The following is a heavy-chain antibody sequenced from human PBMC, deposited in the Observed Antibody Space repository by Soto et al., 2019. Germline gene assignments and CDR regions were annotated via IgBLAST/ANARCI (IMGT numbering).Heavy chain of an antibody. J-gene: IGHJ4*02. CDR1: GYTFTSYG. CDR3: ARGGGGLVYCSSTSCPYYFDY. V-gene: IGHV1-18*01. D-gene: IGHD2-2*01. Sequence: QVQLVQSGAEVKKPGASVKVSCKASGYTFTSYGISWVRQAPGQGLEWMGWISAYNGNTNYAQKLQGRVTMTTDTSTSTAYMELRSLRSDDTAVYYCARGGGGLVYCSSTSCPYYFDYWGQGTLVTVSS. CDR2: ISAYNGNT.